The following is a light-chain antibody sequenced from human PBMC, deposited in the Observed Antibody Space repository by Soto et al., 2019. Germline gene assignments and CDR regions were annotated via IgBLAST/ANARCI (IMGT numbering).Light chain of an antibody. V-gene: IGKV3-11*01. CDR3: QQRSNWPFT. J-gene: IGKJ3*01. Sequence: EIVLTQSPASLSLSPGERATLSCRASQSVSGYLAWYQQKPGQAPRLLIYDASNRATGIPTRFSGSGSGTDFTLTISSLEPGNFAVYYCQQRSNWPFTFGPGTTVDGK. CDR2: DAS. CDR1: QSVSGY.